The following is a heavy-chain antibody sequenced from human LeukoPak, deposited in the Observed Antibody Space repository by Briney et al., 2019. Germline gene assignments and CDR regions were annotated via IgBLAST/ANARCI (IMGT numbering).Heavy chain of an antibody. Sequence: GGSLRLSCAAPGFTVSSKYMSWVRQAPGKGLEWVSILYSDGSTYYAGSVEGRFTISRDNSKNTLYFQMNSLRVEDTAVYYCAKSERLSMIGGWAPTFDSWGQGTLVTVSS. CDR2: LYSDGST. CDR1: GFTVSSKY. V-gene: IGHV3-66*01. CDR3: AKSERLSMIGGWAPTFDS. J-gene: IGHJ4*02. D-gene: IGHD3-22*01.